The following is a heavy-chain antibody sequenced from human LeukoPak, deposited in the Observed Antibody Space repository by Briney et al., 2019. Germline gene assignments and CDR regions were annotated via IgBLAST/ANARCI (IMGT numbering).Heavy chain of an antibody. J-gene: IGHJ4*02. CDR3: ARYYGDYGGALKY. Sequence: PGGSLRLSCAASGFTVSGNSLSWVRQAPGKGLEWVSIIYSGDSTFYADSVKGRFSISRDSSKNALYLRMKSLRAEDTAVYYCARYYGDYGGALKYWGQGTLVTVSS. V-gene: IGHV3-53*01. CDR2: IYSGDST. CDR1: GFTVSGNS. D-gene: IGHD4-17*01.